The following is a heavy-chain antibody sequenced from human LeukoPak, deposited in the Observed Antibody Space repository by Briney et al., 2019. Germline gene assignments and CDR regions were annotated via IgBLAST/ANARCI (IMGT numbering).Heavy chain of an antibody. CDR1: GGSVSSGSYY. CDR3: ARESEIQSLDY. CDR2: IYYSGST. D-gene: IGHD4-11*01. Sequence: SETLCLTCTVSGGSVSSGSYYWSWIRQPPGKGLEWIGYIYYSGSTNYNPSLKSRVTISVDTSKNQFSLKLSSVTAADTAVYYCARESEIQSLDYWGQGTLVTVSS. J-gene: IGHJ4*02. V-gene: IGHV4-61*01.